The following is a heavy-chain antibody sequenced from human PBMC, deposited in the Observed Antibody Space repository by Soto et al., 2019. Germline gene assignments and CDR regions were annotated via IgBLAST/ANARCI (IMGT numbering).Heavy chain of an antibody. D-gene: IGHD3-16*02. Sequence: GGSLRLSCAASGFTFSSYAMSWVRQAPGKGLEWVSAISGSGGSTYYADSVKGRFTISRDNSKNTLYLQMNSLRSEHTAVDYCAKDPRHYDYVWGSYRLPFYYFDYWGQGTLVTVSS. CDR3: AKDPRHYDYVWGSYRLPFYYFDY. J-gene: IGHJ4*02. V-gene: IGHV3-23*01. CDR2: ISGSGGST. CDR1: GFTFSSYA.